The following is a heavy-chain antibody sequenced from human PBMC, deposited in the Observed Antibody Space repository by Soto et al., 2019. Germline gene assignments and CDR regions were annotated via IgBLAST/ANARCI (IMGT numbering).Heavy chain of an antibody. CDR2: ISYDGSNK. J-gene: IGHJ3*02. V-gene: IGHV3-30-3*01. D-gene: IGHD2-15*01. Sequence: QVQLVESGGGVVQPGRSLRLSCAASGFTFSSYAMHWVRQAPGKGLEWVAVISYDGSNKYYADSVKGRFTISRDNSKNTLYLQMNSLRAEDTAVYYCARDRPTRYCSGGSCPTSGGYDAFDIWGQVTMVTVSS. CDR1: GFTFSSYA. CDR3: ARDRPTRYCSGGSCPTSGGYDAFDI.